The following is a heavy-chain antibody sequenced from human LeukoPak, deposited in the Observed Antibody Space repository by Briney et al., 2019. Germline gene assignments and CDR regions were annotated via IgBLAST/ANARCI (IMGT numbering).Heavy chain of an antibody. J-gene: IGHJ4*02. CDR1: VYTFSDYY. D-gene: IGHD1-26*01. CDR2: INPNSGET. CDR3: ARGRRILVGDTNAGDSLDY. V-gene: IGHV1-2*02. Sequence: ASVKVSCKASVYTFSDYYMHWVRQAPGQGLEWMGWINPNSGETYYAQKFQGSVSMTRDTSISTANMMLSRLKSDDTAVYYCARGRRILVGDTNAGDSLDYWGQGTLVTVSS.